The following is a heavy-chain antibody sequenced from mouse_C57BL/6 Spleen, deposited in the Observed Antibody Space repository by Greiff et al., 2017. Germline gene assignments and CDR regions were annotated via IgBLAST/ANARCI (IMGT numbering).Heavy chain of an antibody. CDR2: IYPRSGNT. V-gene: IGHV1-81*01. Sequence: QVQLQQSGAELARPGASVKLSCKASGYTFTSYGISWVKQRTGQGLEWIGEIYPRSGNTYYTEKFKGKATLTADKSSSTAYMELRSLTSEDSAVYFCARREVLRFWYFDVWGTGTTVTVSS. CDR3: ARREVLRFWYFDV. D-gene: IGHD5-1*01. J-gene: IGHJ1*03. CDR1: GYTFTSYG.